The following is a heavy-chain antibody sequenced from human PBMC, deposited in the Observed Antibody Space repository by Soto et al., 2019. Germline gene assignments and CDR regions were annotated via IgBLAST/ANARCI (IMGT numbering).Heavy chain of an antibody. Sequence: PGGSLRLSCAASGVHISSNYMSWVRKAPGKGLEWVSVIYSGGSTYYADSVKGRFTISRDNSKNTLYLQMSSLRAEDTAVYYCARHGYNYGGGYFDYWGQGTLVTVSS. V-gene: IGHV3-66*04. CDR3: ARHGYNYGGGYFDY. CDR2: IYSGGST. J-gene: IGHJ4*02. D-gene: IGHD5-18*01. CDR1: GVHISSNY.